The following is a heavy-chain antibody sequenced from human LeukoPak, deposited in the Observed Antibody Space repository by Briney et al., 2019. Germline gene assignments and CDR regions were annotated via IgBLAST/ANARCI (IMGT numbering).Heavy chain of an antibody. Sequence: GGSLRLSCAASGYTFTSYAMHWVRQAPGQRLEWMGWINAGNGNTKYSQKFRGRVTITRDTSASTAYMELSSLRSEDTAVYYCARSAAGNWLIYWGQGTLVTVSS. CDR3: ARSAAGNWLIY. CDR1: GYTFTSYA. D-gene: IGHD6-13*01. J-gene: IGHJ4*02. CDR2: INAGNGNT. V-gene: IGHV1-3*01.